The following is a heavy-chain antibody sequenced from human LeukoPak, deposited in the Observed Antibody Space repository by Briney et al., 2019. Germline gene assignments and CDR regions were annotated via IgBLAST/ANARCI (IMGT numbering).Heavy chain of an antibody. V-gene: IGHV3-30*04. J-gene: IGHJ6*02. D-gene: IGHD2-15*01. CDR1: GFTFSSYA. CDR3: ASSRWQGMDV. Sequence: GGSLRLSCAASGFTFSSYAMHWVRQAPGKGLEWVAVISYDGSNKYYADSAKGRFTISRDNSKNTLYLQMNSLRAEDTAVYYCASSRWQGMDVWGQGTTVTVSS. CDR2: ISYDGSNK.